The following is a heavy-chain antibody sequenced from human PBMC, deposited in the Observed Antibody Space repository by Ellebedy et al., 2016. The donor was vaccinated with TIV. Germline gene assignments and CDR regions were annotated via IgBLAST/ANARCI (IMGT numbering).Heavy chain of an antibody. Sequence: AASVKVSCKASGYTFTSYAMHWVRQAPGQRLDWMGWINAGNGNTKYSQKFQGRVTITRDTSASTAYMELSSLRSEETAVYYCARGVYAMGNFDYWGQGTLVTVSS. CDR2: INAGNGNT. V-gene: IGHV1-3*01. CDR1: GYTFTSYA. D-gene: IGHD2-8*01. CDR3: ARGVYAMGNFDY. J-gene: IGHJ4*02.